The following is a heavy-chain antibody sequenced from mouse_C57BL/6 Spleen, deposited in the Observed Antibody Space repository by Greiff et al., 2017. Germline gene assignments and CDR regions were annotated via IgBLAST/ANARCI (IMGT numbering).Heavy chain of an antibody. CDR1: GYTFTDYY. D-gene: IGHD4-1*01. Sequence: EVQLQQSGPELVKPGASVKISCKASGYTFTDYYMNWVKQSHGKSLEWIGDINPNNGGTSYNQKFKGKATLTVDKSSSTAYMELRSLTSEDSAVYYCARSGWDTALAYWGQGTLITVSA. J-gene: IGHJ3*01. CDR3: ARSGWDTALAY. V-gene: IGHV1-26*01. CDR2: INPNNGGT.